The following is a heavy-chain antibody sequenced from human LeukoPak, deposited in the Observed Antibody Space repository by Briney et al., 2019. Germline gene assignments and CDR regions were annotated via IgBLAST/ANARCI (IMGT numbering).Heavy chain of an antibody. V-gene: IGHV4-31*03. CDR2: IHYSGST. J-gene: IGHJ4*02. D-gene: IGHD5-18*01. Sequence: SETLSLTCTVSGDSINTGGYYWSRIRQHPGKGLEWVGYIHYSGSTSYNPSLKTRATIAVDTSKTQFSLNLSSVTAADTAVYYCARAPGGYTYGYYFDYWGQGTLVTVSS. CDR1: GDSINTGGYY. CDR3: ARAPGGYTYGYYFDY.